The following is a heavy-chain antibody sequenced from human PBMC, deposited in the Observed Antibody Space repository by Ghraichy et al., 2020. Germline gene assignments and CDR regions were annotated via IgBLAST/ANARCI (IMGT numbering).Heavy chain of an antibody. J-gene: IGHJ5*02. CDR3: ASKDIVAKPIGFDP. CDR1: GGSISSSNW. CDR2: IYHSGST. V-gene: IGHV4-4*02. D-gene: IGHD5-12*01. Sequence: SETLSLTCAVSGGSISSSNWWSWVRQPPGKGLEWIGEIYHSGSTNYNPSLKSRVTISVDKSKNQFSLKLSSVTAADTAVYYCASKDIVAKPIGFDPWGQGTLVTVSS.